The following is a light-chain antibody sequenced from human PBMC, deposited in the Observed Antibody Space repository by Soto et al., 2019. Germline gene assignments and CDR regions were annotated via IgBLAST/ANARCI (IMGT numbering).Light chain of an antibody. V-gene: IGKV3-20*01. CDR2: GAS. CDR3: QQYGASPIT. CDR1: YSVTNNY. Sequence: EIVLRQSPGTLSLSPGAGATLSGRARYSVTNNYLAWYQQKPGQAPRLLIYGASSRATGIPDRYSGSGSGTDFTLTISRLEPEDFAVYFCQQYGASPITFGHGTRLEIK. J-gene: IGKJ5*01.